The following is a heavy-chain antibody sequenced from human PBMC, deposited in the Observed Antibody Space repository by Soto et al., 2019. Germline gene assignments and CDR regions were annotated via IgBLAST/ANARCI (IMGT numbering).Heavy chain of an antibody. J-gene: IGHJ6*02. CDR1: TLTFPNYA. CDR3: ERGRDSDV. Sequence: QVQLVESGGGVVQPGTSLRLSCADPTLTFPNYAFHWVRRAPGKGLELVALISYDGNNKYYRDSVKGRFTISRDNSKYTLYLQMNSLRGDETAIYYWERGRDSDVWGQGTTVTVS. V-gene: IGHV3-30*10. CDR2: ISYDGNNK.